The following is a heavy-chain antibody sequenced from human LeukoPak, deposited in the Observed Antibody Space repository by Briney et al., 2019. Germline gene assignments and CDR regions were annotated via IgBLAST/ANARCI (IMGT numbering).Heavy chain of an antibody. J-gene: IGHJ4*02. CDR2: ISGSGTTI. D-gene: IGHD5-24*01. CDR1: GFSFSSYE. V-gene: IGHV3-48*03. CDR3: ARPPISLMAYFDY. Sequence: GGSLRLSCAASGFSFSSYEMNWVRRAPGKGLEWVSYISGSGTTIYYADSVKGRFTISRDNAENSLYLQMNSLRAEDTAVYYCARPPISLMAYFDYWGPGTLVTVSS.